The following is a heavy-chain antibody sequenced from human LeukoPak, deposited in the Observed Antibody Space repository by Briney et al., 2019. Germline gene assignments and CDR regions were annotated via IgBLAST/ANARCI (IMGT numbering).Heavy chain of an antibody. Sequence: SETRSLTCTVSGGSISSYYWSWIRQPPGKGLEWIGYIYYSGSTNYNPSLKSRVTISVDTSKNQFSLKLSSVTAADTAVYYCARGHYDSGGYNDYWGQGTLVTVSS. J-gene: IGHJ4*02. CDR3: ARGHYDSGGYNDY. CDR1: GGSISSYY. V-gene: IGHV4-59*01. D-gene: IGHD3-22*01. CDR2: IYYSGST.